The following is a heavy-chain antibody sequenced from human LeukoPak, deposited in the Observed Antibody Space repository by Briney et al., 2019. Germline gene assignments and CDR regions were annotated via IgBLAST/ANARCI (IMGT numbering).Heavy chain of an antibody. D-gene: IGHD1-1*01. CDR2: IYYSGST. V-gene: IGHV4-31*03. CDR3: ARVRGQLWPPDY. CDR1: GGSISSGGYY. Sequence: TLSLTCTVSGGSISSGGYYWSWIRQHPGKGLEWIGYIYYSGSTYYNPSLKSRVTISVDTSKNQFSLKLSSVTAADTAVYFCARVRGQLWPPDYWGQGTQVIVSS. J-gene: IGHJ4*02.